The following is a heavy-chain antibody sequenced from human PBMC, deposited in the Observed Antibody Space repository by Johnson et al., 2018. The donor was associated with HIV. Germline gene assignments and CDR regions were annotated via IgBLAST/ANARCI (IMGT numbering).Heavy chain of an antibody. Sequence: QVQLVESGGGLIQPGGSLRLSCAASGFTVSRNYMNWVRHAPGKGLEWVAVIAYDGGNKYYADSVKGRFTISRDNSKNTLYLKMSRLRAEDTAVYYCGRGGYIYGLDAFDIWVQGTMVTVSS. CDR2: IAYDGGNK. V-gene: IGHV3-30-3*01. CDR3: GRGGYIYGLDAFDI. J-gene: IGHJ3*02. D-gene: IGHD5-18*01. CDR1: GFTVSRNY.